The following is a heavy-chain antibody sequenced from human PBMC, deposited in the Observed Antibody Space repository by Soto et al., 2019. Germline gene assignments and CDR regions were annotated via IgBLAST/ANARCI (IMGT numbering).Heavy chain of an antibody. Sequence: GGSLRLSCAASGFTFSSYAMHWVRQAPGKGLEWVAVISYDGSNKYYADSVKGRFTISRDNSKNTLYLQMNSLRAEDTAVYYCARDYDYWGQGTLVTVSS. CDR2: ISYDGSNK. CDR3: ARDYDY. V-gene: IGHV3-30-3*01. J-gene: IGHJ4*02. D-gene: IGHD3-3*01. CDR1: GFTFSSYA.